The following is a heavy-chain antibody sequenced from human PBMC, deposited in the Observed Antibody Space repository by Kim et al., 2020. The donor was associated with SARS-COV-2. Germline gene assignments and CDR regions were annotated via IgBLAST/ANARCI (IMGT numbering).Heavy chain of an antibody. V-gene: IGHV1-2*02. J-gene: IGHJ3*02. CDR2: INPNSGGT. CDR1: GYTFSGYY. D-gene: IGHD3-22*01. Sequence: ASVKVSCKASGYTFSGYYMHWVRQAPGQGLEWMGWINPNSGGTNYAQKFQGRVTMTRDTSISTAYMELSRLRSDDTAVYYCASLLEGSSGNDAFDIWGQGTMVTVSS. CDR3: ASLLEGSSGNDAFDI.